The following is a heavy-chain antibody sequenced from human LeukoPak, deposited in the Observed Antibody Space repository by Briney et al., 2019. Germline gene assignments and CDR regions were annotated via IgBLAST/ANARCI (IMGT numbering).Heavy chain of an antibody. Sequence: SETLSLTCTVSGGSISSGDYYWSWIRQPPGKGLEWIGYIHYSGSTYYNPSLKSRVTISVDTSKNQFSLKLSSVTAADTAVYYCARYFWSGTFDYWGQGTLVTVSS. D-gene: IGHD3-3*01. V-gene: IGHV4-30-4*01. CDR1: GGSISSGDYY. CDR2: IHYSGST. J-gene: IGHJ4*02. CDR3: ARYFWSGTFDY.